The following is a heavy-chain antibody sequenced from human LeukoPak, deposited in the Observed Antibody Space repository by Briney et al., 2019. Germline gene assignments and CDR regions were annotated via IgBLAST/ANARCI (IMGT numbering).Heavy chain of an antibody. CDR3: ARINGGYVAMDV. CDR2: ISSSSSYI. J-gene: IGHJ6*03. CDR1: GFTFSSYS. V-gene: IGHV3-21*01. D-gene: IGHD5-12*01. Sequence: PGGSLRLSSAASGFTFSSYSMNWVRQAPGKGLEWVSSISSSSSYIYYADSVKGRFTISRDNAKNSLYLQMNSLRAEDTAVYYCARINGGYVAMDVWGKGTTVTVSS.